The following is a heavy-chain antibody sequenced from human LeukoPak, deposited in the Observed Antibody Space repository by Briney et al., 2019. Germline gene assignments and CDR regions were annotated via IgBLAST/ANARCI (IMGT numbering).Heavy chain of an antibody. D-gene: IGHD3-9*01. CDR2: ITGGGGNT. J-gene: IGHJ4*02. V-gene: IGHV3-23*01. CDR3: AKWGDYDVLTGYYVSDY. Sequence: PGGSLRLSCAASGFTFSNYAMSWVRQAPGKGLKGVSAITGGGGNTYYADSVKGRFTISRDNSKNTVFMQMNSLRAEDTAVYYCAKWGDYDVLTGYYVSDYWGQGTLVTVSS. CDR1: GFTFSNYA.